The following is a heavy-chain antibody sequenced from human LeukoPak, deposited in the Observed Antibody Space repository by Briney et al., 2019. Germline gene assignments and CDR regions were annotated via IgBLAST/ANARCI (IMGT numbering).Heavy chain of an antibody. J-gene: IGHJ6*03. Sequence: GGSLRLSCAASGFTFDDYGMSWVRQAPGKGLEWVSGINWNGGSTGYADSVKGRFTISRDNAKNSLYLQMNSLRAEDTALYYRARAGGYSYGYFPMDVWGKGTTVTVSS. CDR3: ARAGGYSYGYFPMDV. V-gene: IGHV3-20*04. CDR1: GFTFDDYG. CDR2: INWNGGST. D-gene: IGHD5-18*01.